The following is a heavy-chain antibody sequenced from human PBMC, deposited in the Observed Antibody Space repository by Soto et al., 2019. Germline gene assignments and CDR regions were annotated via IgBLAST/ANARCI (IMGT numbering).Heavy chain of an antibody. J-gene: IGHJ5*02. CDR1: GYSIGSGYY. Sequence: SETLSLTCAVSGYSIGSGYYWAWIRQPPGKGLEWIGSIYHSGSTSYNPSLKNRVTISMDTSKNQFSLKLTSVTAADTAVYYCARDDNWFDPWGQGTLVPVSS. V-gene: IGHV4-38-2*02. CDR2: IYHSGST. CDR3: ARDDNWFDP.